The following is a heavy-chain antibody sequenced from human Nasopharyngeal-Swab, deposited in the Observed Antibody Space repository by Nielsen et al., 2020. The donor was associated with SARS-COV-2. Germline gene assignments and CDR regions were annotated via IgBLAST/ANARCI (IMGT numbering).Heavy chain of an antibody. V-gene: IGHV4-39*01. CDR3: ASRGLRHDYGSGSYYRDEHWFDP. CDR1: GGSISSSSYY. D-gene: IGHD3-10*01. CDR2: IYYSGST. J-gene: IGHJ5*02. Sequence: SETLSLTCTVSGGSISSSSYYWGWIRQPPGTGLEWIGSIYYSGSTYYHPSLKSRVTISVDTSKNQFSLKLSSVTAADTAVYYCASRGLRHDYGSGSYYRDEHWFDPWGQGTLVTVSS.